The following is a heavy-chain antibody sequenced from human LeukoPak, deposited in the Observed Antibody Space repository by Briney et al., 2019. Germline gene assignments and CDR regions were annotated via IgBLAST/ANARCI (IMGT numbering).Heavy chain of an antibody. J-gene: IGHJ4*02. D-gene: IGHD3-22*01. CDR2: IYYSGST. V-gene: IGHV4-39*01. Sequence: SETLSPTCTVSGGSISSSSYYWGWIRQPPGKGLEWIGSIYYSGSTYYNPSLKSRVTISVDTSKNQFSLKLSSVTAADTAVYFCVRLLYYYDSSGLGTGYFDYWGQGTLVTVPS. CDR1: GGSISSSSYY. CDR3: VRLLYYYDSSGLGTGYFDY.